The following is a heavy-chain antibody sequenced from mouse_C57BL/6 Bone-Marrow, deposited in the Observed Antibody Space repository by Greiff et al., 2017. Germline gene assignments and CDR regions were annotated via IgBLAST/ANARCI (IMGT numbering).Heavy chain of an antibody. CDR2: IDPEIGDT. V-gene: IGHV14-4*01. CDR1: GFNIKDDY. D-gene: IGHD2-3*01. CDR3: SSFDGNYFDF. J-gene: IGHJ2*01. Sequence: VQLQQSGAELVRPGASVKLSCTASGFNIKDDYIHWVKQRPEQGLEWIGWIDPEIGDTESASKFQGKATITSDTSSNTAYLQLSRLTSEDTAVYYCSSFDGNYFDFWGQGTPLTVAS.